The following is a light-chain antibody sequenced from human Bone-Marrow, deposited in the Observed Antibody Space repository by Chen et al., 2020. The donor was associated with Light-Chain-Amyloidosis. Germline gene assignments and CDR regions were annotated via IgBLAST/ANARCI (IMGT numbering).Light chain of an antibody. CDR1: NIGTTS. V-gene: IGLV3-21*02. CDR2: DDS. Sequence: SSVLTQPSSVSVAPGQTATIACGGNNIGTTSVHWYQQTPGQAPLLVVYDDSDRPSGIPERISGSHSGNTATLTISRVEDGDEADYCCQVWDRSSDRPVFGGRTKLTVL. CDR3: QVWDRSSDRPV. J-gene: IGLJ3*02.